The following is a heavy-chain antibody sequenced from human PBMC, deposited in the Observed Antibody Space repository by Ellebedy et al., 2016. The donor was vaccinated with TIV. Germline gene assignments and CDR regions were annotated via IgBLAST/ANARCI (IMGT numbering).Heavy chain of an antibody. CDR2: INSDGRSI. J-gene: IGHJ6*02. Sequence: GESLKISCAASGFTFSDHWMHWVRQGPGKGLVWVARINSDGRSISYADSVKGRFTLSRDNSKNTLYLQMNSLTAKDTAVYYCAREVLGGQGDMDVWGQGTTVTVSS. D-gene: IGHD3-10*01. CDR1: GFTFSDHW. CDR3: AREVLGGQGDMDV. V-gene: IGHV3-74*01.